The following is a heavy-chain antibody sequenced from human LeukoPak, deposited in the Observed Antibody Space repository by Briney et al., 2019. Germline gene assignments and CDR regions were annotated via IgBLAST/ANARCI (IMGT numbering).Heavy chain of an antibody. V-gene: IGHV3-7*01. J-gene: IGHJ4*02. Sequence: PGGSLRLSCAASGFTFRSHWMSWVRQAPGKGLEWVANINQDGSEKYYVDSVKGRFAISRDNTKNSLYLQMNSLRAEDTAVYYCARAGILWGDYWGQGTLVTVSS. CDR2: INQDGSEK. D-gene: IGHD2-15*01. CDR3: ARAGILWGDY. CDR1: GFTFRSHW.